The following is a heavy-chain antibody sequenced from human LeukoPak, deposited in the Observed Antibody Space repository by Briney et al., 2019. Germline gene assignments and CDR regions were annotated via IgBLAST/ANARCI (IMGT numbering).Heavy chain of an antibody. D-gene: IGHD3-16*01. CDR2: ISGGGDSA. CDR3: SKDAYTGAFDI. CDR1: GFTFNSYA. J-gene: IGHJ3*02. V-gene: IGHV3-23*01. Sequence: PGGSLRLSCAASGFTFNSYAVGWVRQAPGKGLEWVSSISGGGDSAYYADSVKGRITISRDNSKNTLYLQTNSLRAEDTAVYYCSKDAYTGAFDIWGQRTMVTVSS.